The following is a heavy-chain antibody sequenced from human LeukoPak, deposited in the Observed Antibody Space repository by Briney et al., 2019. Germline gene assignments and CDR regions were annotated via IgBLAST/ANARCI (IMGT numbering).Heavy chain of an antibody. J-gene: IGHJ6*03. V-gene: IGHV3-30*02. CDR3: AKDQGYSYIVDYYYMDV. CDR2: IRYDGSNK. Sequence: GGSLRLSCAASGFTFSSYGMHWVRQAPGKGLEWVAFIRYDGSNKYYADSVKDRFTISRDNSKNTLYLQMNSLRAEDTAVYYCAKDQGYSYIVDYYYMDVWGKGTTVTVSS. CDR1: GFTFSSYG. D-gene: IGHD5-18*01.